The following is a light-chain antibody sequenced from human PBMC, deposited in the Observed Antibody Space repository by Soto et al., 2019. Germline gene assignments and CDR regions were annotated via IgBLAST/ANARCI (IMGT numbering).Light chain of an antibody. CDR2: CAS. J-gene: IGKJ1*01. CDR1: QSVSSN. V-gene: IGKV3-15*01. Sequence: EIVMTQSPATLSVSPGERATLSCRASQSVSSNLAWYQQKPGQAPRLLIYCASTRATGIRARFSGSGSGTEFTLTISSLQSEDVAVYYCQQYNNWPEAFGQGTKVEIK. CDR3: QQYNNWPEA.